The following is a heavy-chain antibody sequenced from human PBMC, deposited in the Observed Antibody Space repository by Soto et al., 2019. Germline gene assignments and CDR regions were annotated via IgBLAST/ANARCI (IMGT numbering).Heavy chain of an antibody. Sequence: GGSLRLSCAASGFTFSSYGMHWVRQAPGKGLEWVAVISYDGSNKYYADSVKGRFTISRDNSKNTLYLQMNSLRAEDTAVYYCAKEIELDYYGSGSYYFDYWGQGTLVTVSS. CDR2: ISYDGSNK. D-gene: IGHD3-10*01. J-gene: IGHJ4*02. V-gene: IGHV3-30*18. CDR1: GFTFSSYG. CDR3: AKEIELDYYGSGSYYFDY.